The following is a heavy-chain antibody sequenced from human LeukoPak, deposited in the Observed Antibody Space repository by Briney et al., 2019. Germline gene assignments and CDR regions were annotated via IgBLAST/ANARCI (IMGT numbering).Heavy chain of an antibody. CDR2: INHSGST. CDR1: GGSFSGYY. CDR3: ARGRLRYFDWSPSDY. J-gene: IGHJ4*02. D-gene: IGHD3-9*01. Sequence: KASETLSLTCAVYGGSFSGYYWSWIRQPPGKGLEWVGEINHSGSTNYNPSLKSRVTISVDTSKNQFSLKLSSVTAADTAVYYCARGRLRYFDWSPSDYWGQGTLVTVSS. V-gene: IGHV4-34*01.